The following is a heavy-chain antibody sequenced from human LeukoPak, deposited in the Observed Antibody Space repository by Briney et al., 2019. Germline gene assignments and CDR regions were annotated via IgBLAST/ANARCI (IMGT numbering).Heavy chain of an antibody. D-gene: IGHD3-16*01. CDR1: GFXFSTYA. J-gene: IGHJ4*02. V-gene: IGHV3-30-3*01. CDR3: ARDSSLGGG. Sequence: PGGSLRLSCAASGFXFSTYAMHWVRQAPGKGLEWVAVISYDGNNKYYADSVKGRFTISRDNSKNTLYLQMNSLRVEDTAVYYCARDSSLGGGWGQGTLVTVSS. CDR2: ISYDGNNK.